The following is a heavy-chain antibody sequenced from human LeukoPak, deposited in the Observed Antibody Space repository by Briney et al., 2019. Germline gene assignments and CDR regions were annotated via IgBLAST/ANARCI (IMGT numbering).Heavy chain of an antibody. CDR2: INHSGST. D-gene: IGHD6-13*01. V-gene: IGHV4-34*01. CDR1: GGSFSGYY. J-gene: IGHJ4*02. CDR3: AIAAAGPTVYFDY. Sequence: SETLSLTCAVYGGSFSGYYWSWIRQPPGKGLEWIGEINHSGSTNYNPSLKSRVTISVDTSKNQFSLKLSPVTAADTAVYYCAIAAAGPTVYFDYWGQGTLVTVSS.